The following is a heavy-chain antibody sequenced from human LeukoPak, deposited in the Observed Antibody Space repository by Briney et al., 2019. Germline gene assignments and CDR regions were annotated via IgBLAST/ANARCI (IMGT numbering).Heavy chain of an antibody. CDR2: ISGSGGST. Sequence: PGGTLRLSCAASGFTFSSYGMSWVRQAPGKGLEWVSAISGSGGSTYYADSVKGRFTISRDNAKNSLYLQMNSLRAEDTAVYYCARGQWELLSWGHNWFDPWGQGTLVTVSS. V-gene: IGHV3-23*01. CDR3: ARGQWELLSWGHNWFDP. D-gene: IGHD1-26*01. J-gene: IGHJ5*02. CDR1: GFTFSSYG.